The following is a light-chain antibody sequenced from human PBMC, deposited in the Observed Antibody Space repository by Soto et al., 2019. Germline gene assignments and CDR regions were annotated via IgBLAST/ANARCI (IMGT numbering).Light chain of an antibody. CDR2: DAS. J-gene: IGKJ5*01. V-gene: IGKV3-15*01. Sequence: DIVMTQSPATLSASLVERATLSFRASQSVRSSLAWYQQKPGQAPRLLIYDASTRAPGIPARFSGSGSGTELTLTISSLQSDDFAVYHCQQYNNWPPTFGHGTRLEIK. CDR3: QQYNNWPPT. CDR1: QSVRSS.